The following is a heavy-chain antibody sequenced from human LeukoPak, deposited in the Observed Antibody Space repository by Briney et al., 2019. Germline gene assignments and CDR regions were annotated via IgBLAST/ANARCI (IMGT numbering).Heavy chain of an antibody. CDR2: IYYSGST. CDR1: GVSISSFY. CDR3: AAQDGYGMDV. D-gene: IGHD2-15*01. J-gene: IGHJ6*02. Sequence: SETLSLTCTVSGVSISSFYWSWIRQPPGKGLEWIGYIYYSGSTNYNPSLKSRVTISVDTSKNQFSLKLSSVTAADTAVYYCAAQDGYGMDVWGQGTTVTVSS. V-gene: IGHV4-59*08.